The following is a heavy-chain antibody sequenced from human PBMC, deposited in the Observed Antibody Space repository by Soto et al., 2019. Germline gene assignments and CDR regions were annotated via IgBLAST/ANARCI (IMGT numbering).Heavy chain of an antibody. CDR1: GGSISSGGYY. CDR2: IYYSGST. CDR3: ARAGEYYDILTGFEY. Sequence: SETLSLTCTVSGGSISSGGYYWSWIRQHPGKGLEWIGYIYYSGSTYYNPSLKSRVTISVDTSKNQFSLKLSSVTAADTAVYYCARAGEYYDILTGFEYWGQGTLVTVSS. D-gene: IGHD3-9*01. V-gene: IGHV4-31*03. J-gene: IGHJ4*02.